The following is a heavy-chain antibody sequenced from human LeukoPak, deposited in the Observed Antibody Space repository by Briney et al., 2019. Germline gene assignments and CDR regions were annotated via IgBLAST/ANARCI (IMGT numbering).Heavy chain of an antibody. CDR2: INPSGGST. Sequence: GASVKVSCKASGYTFTNYYMHWVRQAPGQGLEWMGMINPSGGSTSYAQKFQGRVTMTRDMSTSTDYMELISLRSEDTAVYYCARGTTSPRGYFDYWGQGTLVTVSS. D-gene: IGHD1-14*01. J-gene: IGHJ4*02. CDR3: ARGTTSPRGYFDY. V-gene: IGHV1-46*01. CDR1: GYTFTNYY.